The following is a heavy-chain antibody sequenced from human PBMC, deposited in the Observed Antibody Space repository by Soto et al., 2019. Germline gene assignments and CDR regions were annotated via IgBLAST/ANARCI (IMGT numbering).Heavy chain of an antibody. Sequence: SETLSLTCTVSGGSISSGGYYWSWIRQHPGKGLEWIGYIYYSGSTYYNPSLKSRVTISVDTSKNQFSLKLSSVTAADTAVYYCARDDYYDSSWFDPWGQGTLVTVSS. CDR2: IYYSGST. D-gene: IGHD3-22*01. V-gene: IGHV4-31*03. CDR1: GGSISSGGYY. J-gene: IGHJ5*02. CDR3: ARDDYYDSSWFDP.